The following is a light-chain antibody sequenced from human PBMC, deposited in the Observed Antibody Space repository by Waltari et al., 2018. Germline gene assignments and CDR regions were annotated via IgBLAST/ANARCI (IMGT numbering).Light chain of an antibody. V-gene: IGLV1-40*01. J-gene: IGLJ2*01. CDR2: GTN. CDR1: PSNIGAGYD. CDR3: QSYDTTLSVV. Sequence: QSVLTPPPSVSGAPGQRVSISCTGSPSNIGAGYDVHWYPQGPGKAPKLIIYGTNTRPLGVPDRFFGSQYGTSASLAIIGLQAEDEGDYYCQSYDTTLSVVFGGGTKLTVL.